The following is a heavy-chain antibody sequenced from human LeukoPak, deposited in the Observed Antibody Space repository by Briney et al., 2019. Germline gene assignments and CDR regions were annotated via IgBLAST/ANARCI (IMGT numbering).Heavy chain of an antibody. CDR2: ISYDGSNK. CDR3: AKDIGYGDYSYYHYGMDV. J-gene: IGHJ6*02. D-gene: IGHD4-17*01. V-gene: IGHV3-30*18. CDR1: GFTFSSYG. Sequence: GGSLRLSCAASGFTFSSYGMHWVRQPPGKGMEWVAVISYDGSNKYYADSVKGRFIISRDNSKNTLYLQMTSLRAEDTTVYYCAKDIGYGDYSYYHYGMDVWGQGTTVIVSS.